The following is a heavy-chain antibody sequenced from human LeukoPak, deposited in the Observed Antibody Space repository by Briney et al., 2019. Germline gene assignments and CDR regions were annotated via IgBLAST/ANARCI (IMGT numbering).Heavy chain of an antibody. V-gene: IGHV4-59*08. J-gene: IGHJ4*02. CDR3: ARHGSYSSGWLGY. CDR2: IYYSGST. CDR1: GGSISSYY. Sequence: PSETLSLTCTVSGGSISSYYWSWIRQPPGKGLEWIGYIYYSGSTNYNPSLKSRVTISVDTSKNQFSLKLSSVTAADTAVYYCARHGSYSSGWLGYWGQGTLVTVSS. D-gene: IGHD6-19*01.